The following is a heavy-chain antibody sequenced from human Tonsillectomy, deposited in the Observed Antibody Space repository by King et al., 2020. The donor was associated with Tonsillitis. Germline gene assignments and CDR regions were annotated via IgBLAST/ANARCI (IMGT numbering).Heavy chain of an antibody. D-gene: IGHD1-1*01. CDR2: ISYDGSNK. Sequence: VQLVESGGGVVQPGRSLRLSCAASGFTFSSYAMHWVRQAPGKGLGWVAVISYDGSNKYYADSVKGRFTISRDNSKNTLYLQMNSLGAEDTAVYYCARGWRNFQHWGQGTLVTVSS. V-gene: IGHV3-30*01. J-gene: IGHJ1*01. CDR1: GFTFSSYA. CDR3: ARGWRNFQH.